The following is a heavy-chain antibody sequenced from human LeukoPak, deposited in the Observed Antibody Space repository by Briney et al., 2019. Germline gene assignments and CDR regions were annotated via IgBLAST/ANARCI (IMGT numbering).Heavy chain of an antibody. J-gene: IGHJ3*02. Sequence: PGGSLRLSCAASGFTFSNYGMHWVRQAPGKGLEWVALIWYDGSNKYYTDSVKGRFTISRDNSKNTVYLQMNSLRTEDTSVYYCARGIQPPKYYGSGSDTFDIWGQGTMVTVSS. CDR2: IWYDGSNK. CDR3: ARGIQPPKYYGSGSDTFDI. V-gene: IGHV3-30*02. D-gene: IGHD3-10*01. CDR1: GFTFSNYG.